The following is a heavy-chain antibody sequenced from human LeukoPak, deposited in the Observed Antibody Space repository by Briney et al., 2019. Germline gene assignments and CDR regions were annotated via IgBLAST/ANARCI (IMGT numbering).Heavy chain of an antibody. V-gene: IGHV4-59*08. D-gene: IGHD6-6*01. Sequence: SSETLSLTCAVSGGSISSHYWSWIRQPPGKGLEWIGYIYDSGFTNYNPSLKSRVAMSVDTSKNQFSLKLSSVTAADTAMYYCAREHYSSSSFNWFDPWGQGTLVTVSS. J-gene: IGHJ5*02. CDR2: IYDSGFT. CDR1: GGSISSHY. CDR3: AREHYSSSSFNWFDP.